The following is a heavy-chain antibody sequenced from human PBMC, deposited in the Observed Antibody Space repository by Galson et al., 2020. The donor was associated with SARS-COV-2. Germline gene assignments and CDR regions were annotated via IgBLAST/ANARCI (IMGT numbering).Heavy chain of an antibody. J-gene: IGHJ4*02. CDR2: IWYDGSNK. V-gene: IGHV3-33*01. CDR1: GYTFSSYG. CDR3: ARVVLRSWALGC. D-gene: IGHD3-22*01. Sequence: GGTLRLSCAASGYTFSSYGKHWVRQDPGKGLEWVAVIWYDGSNKYYADSVKGRFTISRDNSKNTLYLQMNSLRAADTAVYYCARVVLRSWALGCWGQGTLVTVSS.